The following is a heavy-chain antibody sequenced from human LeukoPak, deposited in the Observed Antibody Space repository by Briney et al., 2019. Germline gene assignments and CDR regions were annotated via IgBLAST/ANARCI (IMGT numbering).Heavy chain of an antibody. CDR2: IYYSGST. J-gene: IGHJ4*02. CDR3: ARAPGDYYYDSSGYYYGFDY. Sequence: SETLSLTCTVSGGSISSSSYYWGWIRQPPGKGLEWIGSIYYSGSTYYNPSLKSRVTISVDTSKNQFSLKLSSVTAADTAVYYCARAPGDYYYDSSGYYYGFDYWGQGTLVTVSS. D-gene: IGHD3-22*01. V-gene: IGHV4-39*01. CDR1: GGSISSSSYY.